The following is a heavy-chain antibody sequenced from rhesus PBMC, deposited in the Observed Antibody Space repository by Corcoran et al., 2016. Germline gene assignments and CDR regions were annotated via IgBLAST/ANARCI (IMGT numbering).Heavy chain of an antibody. Sequence: QVQLQESGPGVVKPSETLSLTCAVSGGSISDSYRWSWIRQPPGKGLEWIGYIYGSSTSTNYNPSHKSRVTISKDTSKNQFSLKLGSVTAADTAVYYCARDGYSWNNAFEDWGQGVLVTVSS. D-gene: IGHD1-20*01. CDR2: IYGSSTST. CDR1: GGSISDSYR. J-gene: IGHJ4*01. V-gene: IGHV4S10*01. CDR3: ARDGYSWNNAFED.